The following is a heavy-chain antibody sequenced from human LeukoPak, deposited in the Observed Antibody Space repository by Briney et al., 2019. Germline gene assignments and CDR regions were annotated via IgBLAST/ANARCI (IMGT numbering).Heavy chain of an antibody. Sequence: APVKVSCKASGGTFSSYTISWVRQAPGQGLEWMGRIIPILGIANYAQKFQGRVTITADKSTSTAYMELSSLRSEDTAVYYCARADYSDSSGEFDYWGQGTLVTVSS. CDR3: ARADYSDSSGEFDY. CDR1: GGTFSSYT. D-gene: IGHD3-22*01. CDR2: IIPILGIA. J-gene: IGHJ4*02. V-gene: IGHV1-69*02.